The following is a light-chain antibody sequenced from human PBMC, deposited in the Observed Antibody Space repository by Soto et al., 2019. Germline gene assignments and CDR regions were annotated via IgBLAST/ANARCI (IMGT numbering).Light chain of an antibody. V-gene: IGKV3-20*01. J-gene: IGKJ2*02. CDR1: QSVTSY. Sequence: EIILTQSPATLSLSPGERATLSFRASQSVTSYLAWYQQRPGQAPRLLINDASRRATGIPDRFSGRGSGTDFTLTISRLEPEDFAVYFCQQYGSSPSTFGQGTKVDIK. CDR3: QQYGSSPST. CDR2: DAS.